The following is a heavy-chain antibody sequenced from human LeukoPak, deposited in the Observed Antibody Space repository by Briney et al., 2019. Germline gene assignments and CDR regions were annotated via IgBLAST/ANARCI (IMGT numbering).Heavy chain of an antibody. Sequence: GASVKVSCKVSGDTLTELSMHWVRQAPGKGLEWKGGFDPEDGESIYAQKFQGRVTMTEDTSTDTAYMELSSRRSEDTAVYYCATDQRYNNNRQNDYWGQGTLVTVSS. D-gene: IGHD1-1*01. CDR2: FDPEDGES. CDR3: ATDQRYNNNRQNDY. J-gene: IGHJ4*02. V-gene: IGHV1-24*01. CDR1: GDTLTELS.